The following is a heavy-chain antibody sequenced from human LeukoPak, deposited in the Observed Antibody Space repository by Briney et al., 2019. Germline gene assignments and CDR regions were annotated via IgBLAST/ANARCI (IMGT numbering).Heavy chain of an antibody. CDR3: ANGRAAEGY. Sequence: GRSLRLFCAASGFTFSSYGMHWVRQAPGKGLEWVAVISYDGSNKYYADSVKGRFTISRDNSKNTLYLQMNSLRAEDTAVYYCANGRAAEGYWGQGTLVTVSS. CDR2: ISYDGSNK. J-gene: IGHJ4*02. CDR1: GFTFSSYG. D-gene: IGHD6-13*01. V-gene: IGHV3-30*18.